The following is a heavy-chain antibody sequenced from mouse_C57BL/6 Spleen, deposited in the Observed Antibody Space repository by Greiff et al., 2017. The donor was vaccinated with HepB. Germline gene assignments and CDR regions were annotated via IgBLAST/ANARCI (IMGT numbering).Heavy chain of an antibody. CDR3: ARSTANWGFDY. V-gene: IGHV1-52*01. Sequence: QVQLQQPGAELVRPGSSVKLSCKASGYTFTSYWMHWVKQRPIQGLEWIGNIDPSDSETHYNQKFKDKATLTVDKSSSTAYMQLSSLTSEDSAVYYCARSTANWGFDYWGQGTTLTVSS. CDR1: GYTFTSYW. CDR2: IDPSDSET. D-gene: IGHD4-1*01. J-gene: IGHJ2*01.